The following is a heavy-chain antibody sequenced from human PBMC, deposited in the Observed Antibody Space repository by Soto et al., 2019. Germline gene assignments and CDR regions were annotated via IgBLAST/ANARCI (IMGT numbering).Heavy chain of an antibody. D-gene: IGHD5-12*01. Sequence: QVQLVQSGAEVKKPGSSVKVSCKASGGTFSSYAISWVRQAPGQGLVWMGGIIPIFGTANYAQKFQGRVTITADEATSKASMELSSLRSADTAVYYCASRRGYSGYEDDYYYYGMYVWGKGTTDTVSS. CDR1: GGTFSSYA. CDR2: IIPIFGTA. J-gene: IGHJ6*04. CDR3: ASRRGYSGYEDDYYYYGMYV. V-gene: IGHV1-69*01.